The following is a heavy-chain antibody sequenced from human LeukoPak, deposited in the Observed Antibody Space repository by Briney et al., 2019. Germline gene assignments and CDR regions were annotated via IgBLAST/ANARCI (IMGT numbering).Heavy chain of an antibody. CDR3: ARGEHSVDS. CDR2: IYSSGYT. Sequence: SETLSLTCTVSGGAIRSHYWNWIRQPAGKGLEWIGRIYSSGYTNDNPFLKSRITMSVDMSKNQFSLRLNSVTAADTAVYYCARGEHSVDSWGQGTLVTVSS. CDR1: GGAIRSHY. J-gene: IGHJ4*02. D-gene: IGHD1/OR15-1a*01. V-gene: IGHV4-4*07.